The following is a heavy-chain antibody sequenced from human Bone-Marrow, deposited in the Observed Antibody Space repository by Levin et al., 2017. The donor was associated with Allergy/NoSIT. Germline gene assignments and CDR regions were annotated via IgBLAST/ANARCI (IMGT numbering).Heavy chain of an antibody. D-gene: IGHD6-19*01. CDR2: IYFSGST. CDR1: RAPFPGFY. CDR3: ARREAVPGTPYDY. V-gene: IGHV4-59*01. Sequence: SQTLSLPCTVARAPFPGFYWTWIRQSPGKGLEWIGHIYFSGSTDYHPSLGSRVTISSDSSKNQFSLKLTSVTAADTAVYYCARREAVPGTPYDYWGQGTLVTVAS. J-gene: IGHJ4*02.